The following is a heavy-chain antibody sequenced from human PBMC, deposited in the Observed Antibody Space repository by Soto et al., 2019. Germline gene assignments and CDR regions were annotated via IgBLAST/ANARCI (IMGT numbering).Heavy chain of an antibody. CDR1: GGSISSGDYY. J-gene: IGHJ5*02. CDR2: IYYSGST. D-gene: IGHD2-2*01. V-gene: IGHV4-30-4*01. CDR3: ARLGEYYQSLDP. Sequence: PSETLSLTCTVSGGSISSGDYYWSWIRQPPGKGLEWIGYIYYSGSTYYNPSLKSRVTISVDTSKNQFSLKLSSVTAADTAVYVCARLGEYYQSLDPWGPGTLVTVSS.